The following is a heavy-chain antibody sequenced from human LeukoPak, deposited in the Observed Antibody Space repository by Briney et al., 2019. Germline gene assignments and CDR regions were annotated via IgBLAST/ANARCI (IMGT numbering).Heavy chain of an antibody. CDR1: GFTFSSYE. D-gene: IGHD2-15*01. J-gene: IGHJ4*02. Sequence: GGSLRLSCAASGFTFSSYEMNWIRQAPGKGLEWVSYISSSGSITYYADSVKGRFTISRDNGKNSLYVQMKSLRAEDTAVYYCARVATYCSGGSCPYYFDYWGQGTLVTVSS. CDR2: ISSSGSIT. V-gene: IGHV3-48*03. CDR3: ARVATYCSGGSCPYYFDY.